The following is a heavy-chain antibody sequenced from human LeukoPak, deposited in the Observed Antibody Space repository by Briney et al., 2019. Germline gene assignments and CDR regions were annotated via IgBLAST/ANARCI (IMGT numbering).Heavy chain of an antibody. D-gene: IGHD3-22*01. CDR3: AKASRSSGYYSDY. Sequence: GGSLRLSCAASGFTFSSFAMSWVRQAPGKGLEWVSGISGSGSSTYYADSVKGRFTISRDNSKNTLYPQMNSLRAEDTAVYYCAKASRSSGYYSDYWGQGTLVTVSS. J-gene: IGHJ4*02. CDR1: GFTFSSFA. CDR2: ISGSGSST. V-gene: IGHV3-23*01.